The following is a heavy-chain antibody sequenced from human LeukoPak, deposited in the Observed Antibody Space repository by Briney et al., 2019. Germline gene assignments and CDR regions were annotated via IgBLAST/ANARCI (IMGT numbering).Heavy chain of an antibody. V-gene: IGHV1-2*02. D-gene: IGHD6-19*01. CDR1: GYTFTGYY. CDR2: INPNSGGT. J-gene: IGHJ4*02. CDR3: AIDMRYDSSGLPDY. Sequence: ASVKVSRKASGYTFTGYYMHWVRQAPGQGLEWMGWINPNSGGTNYAQKFQGRVTMTRDTPISTAYMELSRLRSDDTAVYYCAIDMRYDSSGLPDYWGQGTLVTVSS.